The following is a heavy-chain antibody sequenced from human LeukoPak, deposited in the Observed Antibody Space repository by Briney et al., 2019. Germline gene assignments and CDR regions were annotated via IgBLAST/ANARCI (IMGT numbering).Heavy chain of an antibody. J-gene: IGHJ4*02. CDR2: ISGSSGII. D-gene: IGHD2-2*01. CDR1: GFTFNTYT. Sequence: SGGSLRLSCAASGFTFNTYTMNWVRQAPGKGLEWVSYISGSSGIIDYADSVRGRFTISRDNAKNSLYPQMNSLRAEDTAVYYCAKGSLLGYCSSTSCPTDYWGQGTLVTVSS. V-gene: IGHV3-48*01. CDR3: AKGSLLGYCSSTSCPTDY.